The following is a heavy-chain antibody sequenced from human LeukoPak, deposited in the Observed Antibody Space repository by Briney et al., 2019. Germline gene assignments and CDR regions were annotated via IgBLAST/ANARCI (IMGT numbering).Heavy chain of an antibody. CDR1: GFTFSSYW. CDR2: INSDGSTT. V-gene: IGHV3-74*01. CDR3: ARDKKTGEASEIDY. D-gene: IGHD7-27*01. Sequence: PGGSPRLSCAASGFTFSSYWMHWVRQASGKGLVWVSRINSDGSTTNYADPVKGRFTISRDNAKNTLNLQMNSLRAEDTAVYYCARDKKTGEASEIDYWGQGTLVTVSS. J-gene: IGHJ4*02.